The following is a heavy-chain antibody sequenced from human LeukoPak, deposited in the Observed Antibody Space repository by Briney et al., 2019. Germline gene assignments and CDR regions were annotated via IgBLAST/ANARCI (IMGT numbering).Heavy chain of an antibody. CDR2: IKQDGSEK. J-gene: IGHJ4*02. D-gene: IGHD6-13*01. CDR3: ARGLQSIAADEYYFDY. V-gene: IGHV3-7*01. Sequence: GGSLRLSCAASGFTFSRYWMSWVRQAPGKGLEWVANIKQDGSEKYYVDSVKGRFTISRDNAKNSLYLQMNSLRAEDTAVYYCARGLQSIAADEYYFDYWGQGTLVTVSS. CDR1: GFTFSRYW.